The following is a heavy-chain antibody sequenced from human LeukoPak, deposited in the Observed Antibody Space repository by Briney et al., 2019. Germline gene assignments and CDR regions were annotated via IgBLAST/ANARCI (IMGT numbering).Heavy chain of an antibody. D-gene: IGHD5-18*01. CDR2: ISGSGGST. CDR3: AKAPGYSYGSTYFDY. V-gene: IGHV3-23*01. CDR1: GFTFSSYA. J-gene: IGHJ4*02. Sequence: PGGSLRLSCAPSGFTFSSYAMSWVRQAPGKGLEWVSAISGSGGSTYYADSVKGRFTISRHNSKNTLYLQMNSLRAEDTAVYYCAKAPGYSYGSTYFDYWGQGTLVTVSS.